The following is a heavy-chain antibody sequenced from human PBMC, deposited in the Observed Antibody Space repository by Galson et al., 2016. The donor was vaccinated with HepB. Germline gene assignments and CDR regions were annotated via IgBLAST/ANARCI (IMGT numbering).Heavy chain of an antibody. Sequence: SLRLSCAASGFTLNNYALNWVRQAPGKGLEWVALISYDGSNRYYGDPVRGRFAISRDDAKNSVFLQMNSLTVDDTAKYFCARDRVDIVAAPSSIRNYYGMDVWGQGTLAIVSS. J-gene: IGHJ6*02. V-gene: IGHV3-30*09. D-gene: IGHD5-12*01. CDR3: ARDRVDIVAAPSSIRNYYGMDV. CDR2: ISYDGSNR. CDR1: GFTLNNYA.